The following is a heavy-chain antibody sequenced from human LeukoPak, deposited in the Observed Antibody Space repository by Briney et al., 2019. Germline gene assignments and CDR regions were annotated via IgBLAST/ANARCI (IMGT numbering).Heavy chain of an antibody. CDR3: AKDPYYGSGTTYYYYMDV. CDR1: GYSISSGYY. J-gene: IGHJ6*03. D-gene: IGHD3-10*01. V-gene: IGHV3-23*01. CDR2: ISGSGGST. Sequence: QSSETLSRNCAVSGYSISSGYYWGWIRQPPGKGLEWVSAISGSGGSTYYADSVKGRFTISRDNSKNTLYLQMNSLRAEDTAVYYCAKDPYYGSGTTYYYYMDVWGKGTTVTVSS.